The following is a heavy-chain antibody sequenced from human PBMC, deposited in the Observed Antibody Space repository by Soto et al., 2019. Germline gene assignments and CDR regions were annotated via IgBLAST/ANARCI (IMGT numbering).Heavy chain of an antibody. V-gene: IGHV5-51*01. CDR1: GYSFTSYW. Sequence: PGESLKISCKGSGYSFTSYWIGWVRQMPGKGLEWMGIIYPGDSDTRYSPSFQGQVTISADKSISTAYLQWSSLKASDTAKYYCAKNVRYFHWGDAFDIWGQGTMLTVSS. CDR3: AKNVRYFHWGDAFDI. CDR2: IYPGDSDT. D-gene: IGHD3-9*01. J-gene: IGHJ3*02.